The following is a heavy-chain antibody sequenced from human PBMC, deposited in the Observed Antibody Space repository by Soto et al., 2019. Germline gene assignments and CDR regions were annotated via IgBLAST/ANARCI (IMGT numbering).Heavy chain of an antibody. CDR1: GFTFRSYS. J-gene: IGHJ4*02. V-gene: IGHV3-21*01. CDR3: ARVKGIAVAHKHLDY. CDR2: ISSSSSYI. Sequence: GGSLRLSCAAAGFTFRSYSMNWVRQAPGKGLEWVSSISSSSSYIYYADSVKGRFTISRDNAKNSLYLQMNSLRAEDTAVYYCARVKGIAVAHKHLDYWGQGTLVTVSS. D-gene: IGHD6-19*01.